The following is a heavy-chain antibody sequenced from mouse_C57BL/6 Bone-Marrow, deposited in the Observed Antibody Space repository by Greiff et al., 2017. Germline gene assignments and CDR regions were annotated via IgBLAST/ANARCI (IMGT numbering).Heavy chain of an antibody. CDR2: IDPSDSYT. CDR3: ARGYQPPDY. D-gene: IGHD2-14*01. CDR1: GYTFTSYW. V-gene: IGHV1-50*01. Sequence: QVQLQQPGAELVKPGASVKLSCKASGYTFTSYWMQWVKQRPGQGLEWIGEIDPSDSYTNYTQKFKGKATLTVDTSSSTAYMQLSSLTSEDSAVYYCARGYQPPDYWGQGTTLTVSS. J-gene: IGHJ2*01.